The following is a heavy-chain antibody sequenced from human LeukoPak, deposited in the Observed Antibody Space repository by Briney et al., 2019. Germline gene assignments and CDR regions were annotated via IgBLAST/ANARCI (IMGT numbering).Heavy chain of an antibody. CDR2: IRYDGSSK. D-gene: IGHD6-13*01. J-gene: IGHJ4*02. V-gene: IGHV3-30*02. Sequence: GGSLRLSCAAARFIFSSYGMHWVRQSPGKGLEWVAFIRYDGSSKYYADSVKGRFTISRDNSKNTLYLQMNSLRAEDTAVYHCAKATLGIAAAGTVDYWGQGTLVTVSS. CDR1: RFIFSSYG. CDR3: AKATLGIAAAGTVDY.